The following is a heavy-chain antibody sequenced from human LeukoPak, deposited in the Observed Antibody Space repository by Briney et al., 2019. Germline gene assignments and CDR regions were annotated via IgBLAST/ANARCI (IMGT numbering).Heavy chain of an antibody. Sequence: ASVKVSCKASAYTSPNYGITWVRQAPGRGLEWMGWISTYNGNTQYAQKFQGRLTMTTDTPTKTVYMELRSLRSNDTAVYYCALPAKGALFYYYMEVWGKETTVTVSS. CDR1: AYTSPNYG. V-gene: IGHV1-18*01. D-gene: IGHD2-2*01. CDR3: ALPAKGALFYYYMEV. J-gene: IGHJ6*03. CDR2: ISTYNGNT.